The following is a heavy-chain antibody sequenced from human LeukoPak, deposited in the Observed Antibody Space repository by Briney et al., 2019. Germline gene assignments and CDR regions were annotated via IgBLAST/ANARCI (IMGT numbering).Heavy chain of an antibody. Sequence: KPSETLSLTCAVYGGSFSGYYWSWIRQPPGKGLEWIGEINHSGSTNYNPSLKSRITILVDTSKNQFSLKLSSVTAADTAVYYCARAETQYYDFWSGYHNWFDPWGQGTLVTVSS. CDR1: GGSFSGYY. V-gene: IGHV4-34*01. D-gene: IGHD3-3*01. J-gene: IGHJ5*02. CDR2: INHSGST. CDR3: ARAETQYYDFWSGYHNWFDP.